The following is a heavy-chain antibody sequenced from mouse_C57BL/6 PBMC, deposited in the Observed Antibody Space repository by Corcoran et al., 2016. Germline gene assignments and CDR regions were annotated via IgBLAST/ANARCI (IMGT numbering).Heavy chain of an antibody. V-gene: IGHV1-26*01. J-gene: IGHJ2*01. CDR3: ARRGNYYGYDDYFDY. Sequence: EVQLQQSGPELVKPGASVKISCKASGYTFTDYYMNWVEQSHGKSLEWIGDINPNNGGTSYNQKFKGKATLTVDKSSSTAYMELRSLTSEDSAVYYCARRGNYYGYDDYFDYWGQGTTLTVSS. CDR2: INPNNGGT. D-gene: IGHD2-2*01. CDR1: GYTFTDYY.